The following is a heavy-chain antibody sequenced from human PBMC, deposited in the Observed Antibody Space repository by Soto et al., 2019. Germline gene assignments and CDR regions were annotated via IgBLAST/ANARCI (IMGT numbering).Heavy chain of an antibody. CDR3: ARERGSYTALDY. CDR2: INTYNGNI. CDR1: GYTFASYG. D-gene: IGHD1-26*01. Sequence: QVQLVQSGAEVKKPGASVKVSCEVSGYTFASYGITWARQAPGQGLEWMGWINTYNGNINYAQKFQGRVTMTADLATSTAYMELRSLISDDTAMYYCARERGSYTALDYWGKGTLVSVSS. J-gene: IGHJ4*02. V-gene: IGHV1-18*01.